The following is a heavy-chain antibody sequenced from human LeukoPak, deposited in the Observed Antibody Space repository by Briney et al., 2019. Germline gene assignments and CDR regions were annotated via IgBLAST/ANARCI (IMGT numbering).Heavy chain of an antibody. CDR2: IYYSGST. CDR1: GGSISSSSYY. J-gene: IGHJ4*02. D-gene: IGHD3-10*01. Sequence: SETLSLTCTVSGGSISSSSYYWGWIRQPPGKGLEWIGSIYYSGSTYYNPSLKSRVTISVDTSKNQFSLKLSSVTAADTAVYYCARLQWFGEFDYWGQGTLVTVSS. V-gene: IGHV4-39*01. CDR3: ARLQWFGEFDY.